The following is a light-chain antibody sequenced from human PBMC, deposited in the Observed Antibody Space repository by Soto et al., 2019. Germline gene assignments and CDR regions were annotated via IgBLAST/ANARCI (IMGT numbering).Light chain of an antibody. CDR3: QRYTDWPFA. CDR2: GAS. Sequence: EIVLTQSPATLSVSPGERVTLSCRASETLISFLAWYQQKPGQAPRLLIYGASTRATGVPARFSGSRSATEFTLTIRSPQSEDLGVYYRQRYTDWPFAVGQGTKLEIQ. V-gene: IGKV3-15*01. J-gene: IGKJ2*01. CDR1: ETLISF.